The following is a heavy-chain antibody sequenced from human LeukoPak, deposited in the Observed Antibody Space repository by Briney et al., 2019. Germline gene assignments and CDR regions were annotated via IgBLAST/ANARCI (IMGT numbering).Heavy chain of an antibody. D-gene: IGHD3-9*01. V-gene: IGHV4-39*07. J-gene: IGHJ6*03. CDR1: GGSISSSSYY. Sequence: SETLSLTCTVSGGSISSSSYYWGWIRQPPGKGLEWIGSIYYSGSTYYNPSLKSRVTISVDTSKNQFSLKLSSVTAADTAVYYCARVRIYDILTGYYYYMDVWGKGTTVTVSS. CDR3: ARVRIYDILTGYYYYMDV. CDR2: IYYSGST.